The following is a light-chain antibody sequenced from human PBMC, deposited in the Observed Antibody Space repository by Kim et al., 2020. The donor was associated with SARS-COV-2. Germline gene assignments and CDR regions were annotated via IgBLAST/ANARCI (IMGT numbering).Light chain of an antibody. CDR2: GKN. Sequence: VALGQTVRITCQGDSLRSYYATWYQQKPGQAPILVIYGKNNRPSGIPDRFSGSSSGNTASLTITGTQAGDEADYYCNSRDNSDNVVFGGGTQLTVL. CDR1: SLRSYY. J-gene: IGLJ2*01. CDR3: NSRDNSDNVV. V-gene: IGLV3-19*01.